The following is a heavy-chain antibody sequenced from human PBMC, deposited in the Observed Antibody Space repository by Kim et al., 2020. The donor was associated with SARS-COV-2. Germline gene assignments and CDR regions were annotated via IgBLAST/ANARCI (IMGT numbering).Heavy chain of an antibody. D-gene: IGHD3-22*01. CDR2: IYSGGTR. CDR1: GFTVSTNY. Sequence: GGSLRLSCEASGFTVSTNYMSWVRQRPGKGLEWVSIIYSGGTRYYADSVKVRFTISRDNSKNTLYLQMNSLRADDTAMYYCASLNYYDTSGYYPQWGQGTLVNVSS. CDR3: ASLNYYDTSGYYPQ. J-gene: IGHJ4*02. V-gene: IGHV3-66*01.